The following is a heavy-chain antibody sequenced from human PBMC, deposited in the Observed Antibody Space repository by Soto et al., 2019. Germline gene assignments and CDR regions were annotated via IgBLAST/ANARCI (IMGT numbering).Heavy chain of an antibody. Sequence: TSETLSLTCAVYGGSLSGYYWSWIRKPPGKGLVWIGEINHSGSTNYNPSLNSRVTISVDTSNNQFSLKLSSVPATVTAVYYCARAMGGCFDPWGQGTPLT. J-gene: IGHJ5*02. CDR3: ARAMGGCFDP. V-gene: IGHV4-34*01. CDR1: GGSLSGYY. D-gene: IGHD5-18*01. CDR2: INHSGST.